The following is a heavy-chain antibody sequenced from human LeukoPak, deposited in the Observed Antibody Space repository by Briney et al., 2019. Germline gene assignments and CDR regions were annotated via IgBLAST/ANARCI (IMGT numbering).Heavy chain of an antibody. CDR2: ISAYNGNT. J-gene: IGHJ4*02. CDR1: GYTFATYS. D-gene: IGHD2-15*01. Sequence: ASVKVSCEASGYTFATYSISWMRQAPGQGLEWMGWISAYNGNTNYAQKFQDRVTMTTDTSTSTAYMELRSLRSDDTAVYYCARVRDNDYGDFWGQGTLVTVSS. CDR3: ARVRDNDYGDF. V-gene: IGHV1-18*01.